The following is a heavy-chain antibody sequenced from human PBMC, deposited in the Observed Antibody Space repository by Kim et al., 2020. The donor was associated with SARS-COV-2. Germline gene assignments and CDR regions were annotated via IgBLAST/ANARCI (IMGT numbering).Heavy chain of an antibody. Sequence: GWSLRLSCAASGFTFSSYGMHWVRQAPGKGLEWVAVISYDGSNKYYADSVKGRFTISRDNSKNTLYLQMNSLRAEDTAVYYCARVRGYSYGDLDYWGQGTLVTVSS. CDR2: ISYDGSNK. CDR3: ARVRGYSYGDLDY. V-gene: IGHV3-33*05. J-gene: IGHJ4*02. CDR1: GFTFSSYG. D-gene: IGHD5-18*01.